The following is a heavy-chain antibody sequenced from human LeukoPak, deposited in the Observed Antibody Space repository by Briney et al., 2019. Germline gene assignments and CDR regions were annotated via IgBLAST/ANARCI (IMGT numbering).Heavy chain of an antibody. CDR2: ISSSGSTL. V-gene: IGHV3-11*01. Sequence: GGPLRLSCAASGFTFSDYYMSWIRQAPGKGLEWVSYISSSGSTLYYADSVEGRITISRDNAKNSLYLQMNSLRAEDTAVYYCARRRYNWNAIDYWGQGTLVTVSS. CDR1: GFTFSDYY. J-gene: IGHJ4*02. D-gene: IGHD1-20*01. CDR3: ARRRYNWNAIDY.